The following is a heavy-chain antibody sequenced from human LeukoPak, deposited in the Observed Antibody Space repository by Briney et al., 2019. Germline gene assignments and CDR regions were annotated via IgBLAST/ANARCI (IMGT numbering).Heavy chain of an antibody. CDR2: ISWNDDK. Sequence: SGPTLVNPTQTLTLTCTFSGFSLNTNGVTVAWIRQPPGKALECLAMISWNDDKQYSPSLKSRLTITKDTSKNQVVLTMTNMDPVDTATYFCAHRFPGSLSSGSFDFWGQGTLVTVSS. J-gene: IGHJ4*02. CDR3: AHRFPGSLSSGSFDF. V-gene: IGHV2-5*01. CDR1: GFSLNTNGVT. D-gene: IGHD3-3*01.